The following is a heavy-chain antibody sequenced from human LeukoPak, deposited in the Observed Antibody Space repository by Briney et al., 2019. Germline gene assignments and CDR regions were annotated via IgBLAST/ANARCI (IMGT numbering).Heavy chain of an antibody. Sequence: GGSLRLSCAASGFRFDEYDMHWVRQAPGKGPEWVSGINWNGGSIVYANSVRGRFAISRDNANNSLSLQMNSLRVEDTAFYYCARGGYTSSWDYFDFWGQGTLVTVSS. CDR2: INWNGGSI. D-gene: IGHD6-13*01. J-gene: IGHJ4*02. CDR1: GFRFDEYD. V-gene: IGHV3-9*01. CDR3: ARGGYTSSWDYFDF.